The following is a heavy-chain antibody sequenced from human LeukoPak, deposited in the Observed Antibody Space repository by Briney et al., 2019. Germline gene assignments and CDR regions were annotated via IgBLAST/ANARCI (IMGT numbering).Heavy chain of an antibody. D-gene: IGHD4-23*01. CDR2: INSNSGGT. CDR3: ARDLSSTSNSELDY. CDR1: GYTFIDYF. J-gene: IGHJ4*02. Sequence: ASVKVSCKASGYTFIDYFIDWVRQAPGQGLEWMGRINSNSGGTEYAQKFQGRVTMPRDTSISTAYMELSRLTSDDTAVYYCARDLSSTSNSELDYWGQGTLVTVSS. V-gene: IGHV1-2*06.